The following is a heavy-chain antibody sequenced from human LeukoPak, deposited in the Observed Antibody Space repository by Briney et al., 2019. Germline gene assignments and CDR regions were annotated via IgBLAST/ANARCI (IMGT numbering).Heavy chain of an antibody. Sequence: PGGSLRLSCAASGFTFSSYSMNWVRQAPGKGLEWVSSISSSSSYIYYADSVKGRFTISRDNAKNSLYLQMNSLRAEDTAVYYCARDSGYDYAAFNCWGQGTLVTVSS. V-gene: IGHV3-21*01. D-gene: IGHD5-12*01. CDR3: ARDSGYDYAAFNC. J-gene: IGHJ4*02. CDR1: GFTFSSYS. CDR2: ISSSSSYI.